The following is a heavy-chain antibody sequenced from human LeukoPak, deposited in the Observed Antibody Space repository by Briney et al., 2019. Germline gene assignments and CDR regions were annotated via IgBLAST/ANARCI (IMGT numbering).Heavy chain of an antibody. Sequence: PSETLSLTCAVYGGSFSGYYSSWIRQPPGKGLEWIGEINHSGSTNYNPSLKSRVTISVDTSKNQFSLKLSSVTAADTAVYYCASEHSSSSFDYWGQGTLVTVSS. CDR1: GGSFSGYY. CDR2: INHSGST. D-gene: IGHD6-6*01. J-gene: IGHJ4*02. V-gene: IGHV4-34*01. CDR3: ASEHSSSSFDY.